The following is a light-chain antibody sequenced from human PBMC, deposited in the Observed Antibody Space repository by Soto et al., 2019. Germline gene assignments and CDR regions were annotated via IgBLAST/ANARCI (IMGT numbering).Light chain of an antibody. CDR3: QHYNDWPLT. J-gene: IGKJ4*01. CDR2: GES. Sequence: ETVMTQSPATLSVSPGGGATLSCGASQTINLNLAWHQQKRGKAPRHVVYGESRRATGVPARFSGSGSGTEFTLTISSLQSEDFAVYCCQHYNDWPLTFGGGTKVDIK. V-gene: IGKV3-15*01. CDR1: QTINLN.